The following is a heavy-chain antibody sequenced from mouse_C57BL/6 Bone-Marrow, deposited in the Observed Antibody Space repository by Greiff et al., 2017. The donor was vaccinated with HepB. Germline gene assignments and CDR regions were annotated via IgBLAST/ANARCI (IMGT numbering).Heavy chain of an antibody. CDR3: ARNSNYDLAWFAY. V-gene: IGHV2-2*01. CDR2: IWSGGST. J-gene: IGHJ3*01. D-gene: IGHD2-5*01. Sequence: VHLVESGPGLVQPSQSLSITCTVSGFSLTSYGVHWVRQSPGKGLEWLGVIWSGGSTDYNAAFISRLSISKDNSKSQVFFKMNSLQADDTAIYYCARNSNYDLAWFAYWGQGTLVTVSA. CDR1: GFSLTSYG.